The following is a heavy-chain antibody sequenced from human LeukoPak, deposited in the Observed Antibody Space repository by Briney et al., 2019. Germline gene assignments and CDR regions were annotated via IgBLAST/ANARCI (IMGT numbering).Heavy chain of an antibody. CDR3: AKWGDYDILTGYYDSDY. J-gene: IGHJ4*02. Sequence: GASLRLSCAASGFTFSNYAMSWVRQAPGKGLEWVSAIVGTGGSTYYADSVKGRFTISRDNSKNTLYRQMNSLRAEDTAVYYCAKWGDYDILTGYYDSDYWGQGTLVTVSS. CDR1: GFTFSNYA. V-gene: IGHV3-23*01. CDR2: IVGTGGST. D-gene: IGHD3-9*01.